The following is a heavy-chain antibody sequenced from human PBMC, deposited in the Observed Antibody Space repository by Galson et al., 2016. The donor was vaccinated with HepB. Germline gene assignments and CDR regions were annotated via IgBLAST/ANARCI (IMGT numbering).Heavy chain of an antibody. D-gene: IGHD1-26*01. CDR3: AREGVFDI. CDR1: GYSFSSHW. CDR2: IDPSDSYT. J-gene: IGHJ3*02. V-gene: IGHV5-10-1*01. Sequence: QSGAEVKKPGESLRISCKGSGYSFSSHWITWVRQMPGKGLECMGTIDPSDSYTNYRPSFQGHVTISADKSISTAYLQWSSLKASDTAMYYCAREGVFDIWGQGTMVTVSS.